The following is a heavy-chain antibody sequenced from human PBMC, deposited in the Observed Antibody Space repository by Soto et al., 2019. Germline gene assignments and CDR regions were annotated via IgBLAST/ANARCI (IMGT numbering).Heavy chain of an antibody. D-gene: IGHD2-15*01. CDR2: INTDGSNT. J-gene: IGHJ5*02. Sequence: PRLSCAASGLTFNRYWMHWVRHAPGKGLVWVSHINTDGSNTNYADSVKGRFTISRDNAKSTLFLQMNSLRDEDTAVYYCAREFCSGGNCYTYYFDPWGQGIPVTVSS. CDR3: AREFCSGGNCYTYYFDP. V-gene: IGHV3-74*01. CDR1: GLTFNRYW.